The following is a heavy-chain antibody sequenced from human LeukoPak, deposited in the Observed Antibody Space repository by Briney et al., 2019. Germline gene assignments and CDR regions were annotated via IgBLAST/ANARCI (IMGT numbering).Heavy chain of an antibody. Sequence: GGPLRLSCAASGFTFSSYAMSWVRQAPGKGLEWVSAISGSGGSTYYADSVKGRFTISRDNSKNTLYLQMNSLRAEDTAVYYCAVLRFLEWLFGDYWGQGTLVTVSS. CDR3: AVLRFLEWLFGDY. CDR1: GFTFSSYA. CDR2: ISGSGGST. V-gene: IGHV3-23*01. D-gene: IGHD3-3*01. J-gene: IGHJ4*02.